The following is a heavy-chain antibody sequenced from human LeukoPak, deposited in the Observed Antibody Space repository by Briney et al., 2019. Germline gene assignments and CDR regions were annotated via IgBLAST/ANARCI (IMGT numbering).Heavy chain of an antibody. J-gene: IGHJ4*02. V-gene: IGHV4-59*01. CDR1: GGSISSYY. CDR3: ARSSSSWHFDY. D-gene: IGHD6-13*01. CDR2: IYYSGST. Sequence: SETLSLTCTVSGGSISSYYWSWIRQPPGKGLEWIGYIYYSGSTNYNPSLKSRVTMSVDTSKNQFSLKLSSVTAADTAVYYCARSSSSWHFDYWGQGTLVTVSS.